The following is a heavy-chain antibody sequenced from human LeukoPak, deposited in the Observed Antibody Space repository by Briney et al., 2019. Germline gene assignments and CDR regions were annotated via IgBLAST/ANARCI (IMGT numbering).Heavy chain of an antibody. J-gene: IGHJ4*02. D-gene: IGHD2-21*02. CDR1: GGSISSYY. CDR3: ATEYCGGDCPIAFDY. CDR2: IYYSGST. Sequence: SETLSLTCTVSGGSISSYYWSWIRQPPGKGLEWIGYIYYSGSTNYNPSLKSRVTISVDTSKNQFSLKLSSVTAADTAVYYCATEYCGGDCPIAFDYWGQGTLVTVSS. V-gene: IGHV4-59*12.